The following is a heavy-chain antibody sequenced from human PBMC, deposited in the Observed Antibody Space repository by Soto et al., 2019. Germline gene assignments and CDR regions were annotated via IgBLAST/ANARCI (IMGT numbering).Heavy chain of an antibody. Sequence: SVKVSCKASGGTFSSYAISWVRQAPGQGLEWMGGIIPIFGTANYAQKFQGRVTITADESTSTAYMELSSLRSEDTAVYYCARGVFVPAAMTRYYYYGMDVWGQGTTVTVSS. CDR2: IIPIFGTA. CDR1: GGTFSSYA. J-gene: IGHJ6*02. D-gene: IGHD2-2*01. V-gene: IGHV1-69*13. CDR3: ARGVFVPAAMTRYYYYGMDV.